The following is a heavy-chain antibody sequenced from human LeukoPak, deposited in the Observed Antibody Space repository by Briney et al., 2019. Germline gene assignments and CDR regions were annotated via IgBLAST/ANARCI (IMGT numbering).Heavy chain of an antibody. J-gene: IGHJ3*02. CDR3: ARGGPRGDAFDI. D-gene: IGHD3-16*01. CDR1: GYTFTSYY. CDR2: VNPSGGST. Sequence: ASVKVSCKASGYTFTSYYMHWVRQAPGQGLEWRGIVNPSGGSTSYAQKFQGRVTMSRDTSTSTVYMELSSLRSEDTAVYYCARGGPRGDAFDIWGQGTMVTVSS. V-gene: IGHV1-46*01.